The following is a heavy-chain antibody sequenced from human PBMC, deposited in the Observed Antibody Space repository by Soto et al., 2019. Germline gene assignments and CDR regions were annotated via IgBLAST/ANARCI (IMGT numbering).Heavy chain of an antibody. CDR1: GGTFNTYS. V-gene: IGHV1-69*02. Sequence: QVQLVQSGAEVKKPGSSVKVSCKDSGGTFNTYSMFWVRQAPGQGLEWMGRIIPMLGVRNYAQWFQDRVTITADKSTATVHMELSSLRSEDTALYYCTIGSWSGEVFDIWGQGTMVTVSS. J-gene: IGHJ3*02. CDR3: TIGSWSGEVFDI. D-gene: IGHD2-21*01. CDR2: IIPMLGVR.